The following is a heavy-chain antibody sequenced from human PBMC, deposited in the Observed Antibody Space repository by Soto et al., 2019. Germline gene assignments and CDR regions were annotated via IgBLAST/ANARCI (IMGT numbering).Heavy chain of an antibody. D-gene: IGHD2-15*01. J-gene: IGHJ4*02. V-gene: IGHV3-11*01. CDR1: AFTFSDYY. CDR2: ISGNGNTI. Sequence: GGSLRLSCAASAFTFSDYYMGWIRQAPGKGLEWLSYISGNGNTIYYADSVKGRFTVSRDNTKNLLYLQMNSLRAEDTAVYYCAASAVLAAHYWGQGVLVTVSS. CDR3: AASAVLAAHY.